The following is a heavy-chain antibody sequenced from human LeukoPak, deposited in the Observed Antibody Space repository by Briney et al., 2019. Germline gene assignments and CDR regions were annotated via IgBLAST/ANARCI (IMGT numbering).Heavy chain of an antibody. CDR2: IYYSGST. CDR1: GGSISSSSYY. V-gene: IGHV4-39*07. CDR3: AREGGSSPYYYYYYMDV. J-gene: IGHJ6*03. D-gene: IGHD2-2*01. Sequence: SETLSLTCTVSGGSISSSSYYWGWIRQPPGKGLEWIGSIYYSGSTYYNPSLKSRVTISVDTSKNQFSLKLSSVTAADTAVYYCAREGGSSPYYYYYYMDVWGKGTTVTISS.